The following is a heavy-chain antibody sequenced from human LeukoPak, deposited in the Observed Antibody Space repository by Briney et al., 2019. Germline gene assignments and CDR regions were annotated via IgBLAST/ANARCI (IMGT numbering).Heavy chain of an antibody. J-gene: IGHJ2*01. Sequence: SETLSLTCTVSGDSISNYYWSWIRQPAGKGLEWIGRMYTSGATNYNPSLKSRTTMSVDTSKNQLSLRLSSVTAADTAVYYCARADGDYPFWYFDLWGRGTLVTVSS. CDR1: GDSISNYY. CDR2: MYTSGAT. D-gene: IGHD4-17*01. CDR3: ARADGDYPFWYFDL. V-gene: IGHV4-4*07.